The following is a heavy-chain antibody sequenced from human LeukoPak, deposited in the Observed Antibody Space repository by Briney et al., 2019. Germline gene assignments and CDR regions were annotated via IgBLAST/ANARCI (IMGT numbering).Heavy chain of an antibody. Sequence: GGSLRLSCAASGFTFSNYNMNWVSQAPGKAMEWVSSITTSGTYIFYADSVKGRFTISRDNAKNSLYLQMDSLGPEDTAVYYCARDPYSGNYGNDYYYYMDVWGKGTTVTISS. CDR1: GFTFSNYN. CDR2: ITTSGTYI. CDR3: ARDPYSGNYGNDYYYYMDV. J-gene: IGHJ6*03. V-gene: IGHV3-21*01. D-gene: IGHD1-26*01.